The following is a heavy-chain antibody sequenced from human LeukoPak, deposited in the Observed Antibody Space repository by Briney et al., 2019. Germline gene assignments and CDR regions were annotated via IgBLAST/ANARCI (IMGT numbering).Heavy chain of an antibody. D-gene: IGHD2-2*01. CDR2: IYYSGST. V-gene: IGHV4-39*01. Sequence: SETLSLTCTVSGGSISSSSYYWGWIRQPPGKGLEWIGSIYYSGSTYYNPSLKSRVTISVDTSKNQFSLKLSSVTAADTAVYYCARHQIVVAPGGFDPWGQGTLVTVSS. CDR1: GGSISSSSYY. CDR3: ARHQIVVAPGGFDP. J-gene: IGHJ5*02.